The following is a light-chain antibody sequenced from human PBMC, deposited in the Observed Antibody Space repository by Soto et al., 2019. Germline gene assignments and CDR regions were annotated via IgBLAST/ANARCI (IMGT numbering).Light chain of an antibody. CDR3: KSYAGSNTYV. CDR1: KSDIGVYDF. Sequence: QSVLTQQPSASGSPGQSVTISCTGTKSDIGVYDFVSWYQHHPGKAPRLIIYEVVQRPSGVPDRFSGSKSGNTASLTVSGLQAADEADYFCKSYAGSNTYVFGSGTKVTVL. J-gene: IGLJ1*01. V-gene: IGLV2-8*01. CDR2: EVV.